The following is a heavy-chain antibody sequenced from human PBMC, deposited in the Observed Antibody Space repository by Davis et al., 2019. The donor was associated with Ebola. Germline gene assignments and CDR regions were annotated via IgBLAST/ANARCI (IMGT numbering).Heavy chain of an antibody. D-gene: IGHD2-15*01. Sequence: MPSETLSLTCTVSGGSISSSSYYWGWIRQPPGKGLEWIRNIYYSGSTYYNPSLKSRVTISVDTSQTQFSLKLSSVTAADTAVYYCARLVAGGGANNWFDPWGQGTLVTVSS. V-gene: IGHV4-39*01. CDR1: GGSISSSSYY. CDR3: ARLVAGGGANNWFDP. CDR2: IYYSGST. J-gene: IGHJ5*02.